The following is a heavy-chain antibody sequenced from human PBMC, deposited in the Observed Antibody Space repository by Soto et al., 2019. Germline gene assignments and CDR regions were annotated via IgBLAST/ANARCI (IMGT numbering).Heavy chain of an antibody. CDR3: AHRGYGDYPRDNWFDP. CDR2: IYWNDDK. D-gene: IGHD4-17*01. J-gene: IGHJ5*02. V-gene: IGHV2-5*01. Sequence: QITLKESGPTLVKPTQNLTLTCTFSGFSLSTGGLGVGWIRQPPGKALEWLALIYWNDDKRYNPSLKSRLTITKDTSKNQVVLTMTNMDPVDTATYYCAHRGYGDYPRDNWFDPWGQGTLVTVSS. CDR1: GFSLSTGGLG.